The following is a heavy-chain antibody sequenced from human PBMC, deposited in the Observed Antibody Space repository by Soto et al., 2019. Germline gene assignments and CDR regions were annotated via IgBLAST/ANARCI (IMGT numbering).Heavy chain of an antibody. CDR2: ISGTKSFT. CDR1: GFTFSDYY. D-gene: IGHD5-18*01. V-gene: IGHV3-11*06. Sequence: PGGSLRLSCAASGFTFSDYYRSWIRQAPGKGLEIVSYISGTKSFTDYADSVKGRFTISRDNAKNTLYLQMNSLRAEDTAVYYCVRGDGDYNDGDGYLARHWGQGTLVTVSS. CDR3: VRGDGDYNDGDGYLARH. J-gene: IGHJ4*02.